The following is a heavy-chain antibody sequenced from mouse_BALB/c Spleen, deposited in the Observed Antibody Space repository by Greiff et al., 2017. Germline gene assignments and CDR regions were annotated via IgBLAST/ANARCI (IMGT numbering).Heavy chain of an antibody. CDR1: GFTFSSFG. V-gene: IGHV5-17*02. J-gene: IGHJ3*01. D-gene: IGHD1-1*01. Sequence: EVKLVESGGGLVQPGGSRKLSCAASGFTFSSFGMHWVRQAPEKGLEWVAYISSGSSTIYYADTVKGRFTISRDNPKNTLFLQMTSLRSEDTAMYYCARSGDYYGSSYPLFAYWGQGTLVTVSA. CDR3: ARSGDYYGSSYPLFAY. CDR2: ISSGSSTI.